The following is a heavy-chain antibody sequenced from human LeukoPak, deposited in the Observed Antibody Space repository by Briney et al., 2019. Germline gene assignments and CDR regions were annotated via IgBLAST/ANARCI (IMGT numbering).Heavy chain of an antibody. V-gene: IGHV1-24*01. CDR3: ATASGYHFQH. CDR2: FDPEDGET. D-gene: IGHD3-22*01. J-gene: IGHJ1*01. Sequence: ASAKVSCKVSGYTLTELSMHWVRQAPGKGLEWMGGFDPEDGETIYAQKFQGRVTMTEDTSTDTAYMELSSLRSEDTAVYYCATASGYHFQHWAQGTLVTVSS. CDR1: GYTLTELS.